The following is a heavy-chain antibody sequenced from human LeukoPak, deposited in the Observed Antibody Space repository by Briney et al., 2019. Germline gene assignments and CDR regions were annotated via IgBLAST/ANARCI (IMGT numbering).Heavy chain of an antibody. CDR1: GFTFSAYW. CDR2: FNTVGRAT. Sequence: GGSLRLSCAAPGFTFSAYWMHWVRQAPGKGLLWVSRFNTVGRATIYTHPVKGRSTTSTANAKTPLYLQGTSWRLQRPSLNDCARGPSIYEIDHWGQGTLVTVSS. D-gene: IGHD3-16*01. J-gene: IGHJ4*02. CDR3: ARGPSIYEIDH. V-gene: IGHV3-74*01.